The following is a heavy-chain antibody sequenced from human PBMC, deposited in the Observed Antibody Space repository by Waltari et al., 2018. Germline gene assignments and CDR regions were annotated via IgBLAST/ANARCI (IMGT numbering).Heavy chain of an antibody. Sequence: QVQLVQSGAEVKKPGASVKVSCKASGYPFTSYDINWVRQATGQGLEWMGWMNPNSGNTGYAQKFQGRVTMTRNTSISTAYMELSSLRSEDTAVYYCARHAYSGSYYYYYYGMDVWGQGTTVTVSS. CDR3: ARHAYSGSYYYYYYGMDV. V-gene: IGHV1-8*01. J-gene: IGHJ6*02. CDR2: MNPNSGNT. D-gene: IGHD1-26*01. CDR1: GYPFTSYD.